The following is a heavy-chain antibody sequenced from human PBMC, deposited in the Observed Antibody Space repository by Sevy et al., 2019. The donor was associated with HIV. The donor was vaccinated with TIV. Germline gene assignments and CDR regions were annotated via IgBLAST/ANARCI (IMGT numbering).Heavy chain of an antibody. CDR1: GGSISNSAYY. J-gene: IGHJ5*01. Sequence: SETLSLTCTVSGGSISNSAYYWGWSRQPPGKGLEWIGNIYYIGNTYYKPSLKSRVTISVDTSKNHFSLKLTSVTAADTAVYYCARWTMGITMIQGEFESWGQGTLVTVSS. V-gene: IGHV4-39*02. CDR2: IYYIGNT. CDR3: ARWTMGITMIQGEFES. D-gene: IGHD3-10*01.